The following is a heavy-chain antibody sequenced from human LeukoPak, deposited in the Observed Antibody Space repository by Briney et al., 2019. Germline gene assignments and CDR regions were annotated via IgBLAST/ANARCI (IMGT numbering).Heavy chain of an antibody. D-gene: IGHD2-15*01. J-gene: IGHJ4*02. CDR3: ATHPPKLCTGGSCSDY. CDR1: GGSISSYS. CDR2: IYYSGGT. Sequence: SETLSLTCTVSGGSISSYSWSWIRQPPGKGLEWIGYIYYSGGTNYNPSLKSRVTISIDTSKKQFSLKLSSVTAADTAVYYCATHPPKLCTGGSCSDYWGQGTLVTVAS. V-gene: IGHV4-59*01.